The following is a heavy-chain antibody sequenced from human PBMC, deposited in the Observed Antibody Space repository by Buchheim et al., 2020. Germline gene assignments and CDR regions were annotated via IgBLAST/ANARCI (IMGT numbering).Heavy chain of an antibody. CDR1: GYIFPSYY. D-gene: IGHD5-12*01. Sequence: QVHLVQSGAEVKKPGASVKVSCKASGYIFPSYYMHWVRQAPGQGLEWMGMINPSGGTTTYTQKFQGRVTLTRDTAASTVYIEHSSLRSEYSAVYYCTRDRGYSGNTFDYWGQGTL. CDR2: INPSGGTT. CDR3: TRDRGYSGNTFDY. V-gene: IGHV1-46*01. J-gene: IGHJ4*02.